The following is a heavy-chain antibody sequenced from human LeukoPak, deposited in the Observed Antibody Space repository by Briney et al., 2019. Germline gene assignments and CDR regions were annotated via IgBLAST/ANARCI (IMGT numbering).Heavy chain of an antibody. Sequence: GGSLRLSCAASGFIFSSRWMHWVRQSPGKGLEWVANINKDGSAKYYVDSVKGRFTISRDNAKNSVYLQMNSLRLEDTALYYCVRGTGFILDSWGLGTRVTVSS. CDR2: INKDGSAK. V-gene: IGHV3-7*01. J-gene: IGHJ4*02. D-gene: IGHD3/OR15-3a*01. CDR3: VRGTGFILDS. CDR1: GFIFSSRW.